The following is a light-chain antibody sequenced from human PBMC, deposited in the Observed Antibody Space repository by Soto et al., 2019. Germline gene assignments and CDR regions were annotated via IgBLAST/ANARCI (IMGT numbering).Light chain of an antibody. V-gene: IGKV1-5*03. CDR2: KAS. CDR1: QSISSW. Sequence: DIQMTQSPSTLSASVGDRVTITCRASQSISSWLAWYQQKPGTAPKLLIYKASSLESGVPSRFSGSGSGTEFTLTISSLQPDDFATYFCQQYNTYPWAFGQGTKVEMK. CDR3: QQYNTYPWA. J-gene: IGKJ1*01.